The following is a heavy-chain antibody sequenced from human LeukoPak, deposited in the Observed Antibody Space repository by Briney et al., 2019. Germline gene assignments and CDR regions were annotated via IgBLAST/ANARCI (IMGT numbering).Heavy chain of an antibody. CDR1: GFTFSGFS. J-gene: IGHJ5*02. CDR2: INGNGDKA. D-gene: IGHD2/OR15-2a*01. V-gene: IGHV3-64*02. CDR3: ARIGAENFYDL. Sequence: GGSLRLSCAASGFTFSGFSMHWIPQAPGRGLEYVSAINGNGDKAVYIDSGRGRVTIFRDNSRNTLFLQMGSLGGEDTALYFCARIGAENFYDLWGQGTLVTV.